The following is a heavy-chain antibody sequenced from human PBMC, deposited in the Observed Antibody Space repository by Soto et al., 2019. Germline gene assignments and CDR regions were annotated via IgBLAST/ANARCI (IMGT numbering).Heavy chain of an antibody. J-gene: IGHJ6*02. CDR1: GYTFTSYG. V-gene: IGHV1-18*01. Sequence: ASVKVSCKASGYTFTSYGISWVRQAPGQGLEWMGWISAYNGNTNYAQKLQGRVTMTTDTSTSTAYMELRSLRSDDTAVYYCARVYCTNGVCYTSYGMVVWGQGTTVTVSS. D-gene: IGHD2-8*01. CDR2: ISAYNGNT. CDR3: ARVYCTNGVCYTSYGMVV.